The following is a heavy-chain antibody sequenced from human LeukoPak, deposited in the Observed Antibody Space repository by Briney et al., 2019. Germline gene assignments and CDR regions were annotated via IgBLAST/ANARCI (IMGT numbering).Heavy chain of an antibody. CDR2: IIPILGIA. J-gene: IGHJ5*02. CDR3: ARGLPSGSYYLGENWFDP. D-gene: IGHD3-10*01. CDR1: GGTFSSYA. Sequence: SVKVSCKASGGTFSSYAISWVRQAPGQGLEWMGRIIPILGIANYAQKFQGRVTITADKSTSTAYMELSSLRSEDTAGYYCARGLPSGSYYLGENWFDPWGQGTLVTVSS. V-gene: IGHV1-69*04.